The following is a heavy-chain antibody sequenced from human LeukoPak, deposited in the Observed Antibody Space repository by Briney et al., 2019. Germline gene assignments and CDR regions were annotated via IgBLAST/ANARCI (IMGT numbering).Heavy chain of an antibody. CDR2: IIPILGIA. J-gene: IGHJ6*03. CDR1: GGTSSSYT. CDR3: ARVSSTRKYYYYYMDV. Sequence: GASVKVSCKASGGTSSSYTISWVRQAPGQGLEWMGGIIPILGIANYAQTFQGRVTIPADKSTSTAYMELSSLRSEYTAVYYCARVSSTRKYYYYYMDVWGKGTTVTVSS. V-gene: IGHV1-69*10. D-gene: IGHD2-2*01.